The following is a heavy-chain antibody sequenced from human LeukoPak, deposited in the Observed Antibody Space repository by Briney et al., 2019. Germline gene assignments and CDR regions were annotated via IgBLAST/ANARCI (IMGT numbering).Heavy chain of an antibody. CDR3: ARDGAPYYYYYMDV. J-gene: IGHJ6*03. D-gene: IGHD3-10*01. CDR1: GYTFTNYG. Sequence: GASVKVSCKASGYTFTNYGISWVRQAPGQGLEWMGWISAYNGNTNYAQKLQGRVTMTTDTSTSTAYMELRSLRSDDTAVYYCARDGAPYYYYYMDVWGKGTTVTVSS. V-gene: IGHV1-18*01. CDR2: ISAYNGNT.